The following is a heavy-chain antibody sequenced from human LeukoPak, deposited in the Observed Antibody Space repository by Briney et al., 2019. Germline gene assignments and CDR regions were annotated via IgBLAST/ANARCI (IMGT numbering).Heavy chain of an antibody. Sequence: GGSLRLSCTASGFTFSTYSMNWVRQAPGKGLEWVASISDRGTYIYYADSVKGQFTISRDNAKNSLFLQMDSLRTEDTAVYYCARDDGDYAHPVDYWGQGTLVTVSS. CDR2: ISDRGTYI. J-gene: IGHJ4*02. V-gene: IGHV3-21*01. CDR3: ARDDGDYAHPVDY. CDR1: GFTFSTYS. D-gene: IGHD4-17*01.